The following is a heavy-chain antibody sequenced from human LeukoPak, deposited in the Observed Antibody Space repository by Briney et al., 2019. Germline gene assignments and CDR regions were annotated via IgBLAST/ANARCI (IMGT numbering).Heavy chain of an antibody. J-gene: IGHJ4*02. D-gene: IGHD3-22*01. V-gene: IGHV4-39*01. CDR1: GGSISSSSYY. Sequence: SETLSLTCTVSGGSISSSSYYWGWIRQPPGKGLEWIGSIYYSGSTYYNPSLKGRVTISVDTSKNQFSLKLSSVTAADTAVYYCAMDSSGYYGKGSYFYYWGQGTLVTVSS. CDR3: AMDSSGYYGKGSYFYY. CDR2: IYYSGST.